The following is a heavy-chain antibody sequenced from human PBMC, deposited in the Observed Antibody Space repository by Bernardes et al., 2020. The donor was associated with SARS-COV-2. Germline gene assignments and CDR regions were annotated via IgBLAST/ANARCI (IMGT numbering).Heavy chain of an antibody. CDR3: ASELITLYGMDV. CDR2: ISYDGSNK. J-gene: IGHJ6*02. Sequence: GGSLRLSCAASGFTFSSYAMHWVRQAPGKGLEWVAVISYDGSNKYYADSVKGRFTISRDNSKNTLYLQMNSLRAEDTAVYYCASELITLYGMDVWGQGTTVTVSS. D-gene: IGHD3-22*01. CDR1: GFTFSSYA. V-gene: IGHV3-30-3*01.